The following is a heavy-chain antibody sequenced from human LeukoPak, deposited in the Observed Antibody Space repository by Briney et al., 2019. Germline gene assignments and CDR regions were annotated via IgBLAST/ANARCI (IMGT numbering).Heavy chain of an antibody. CDR2: IKEDGSEK. CDR1: GFTFSSYW. CDR3: AKVDIVVVPAAFDY. J-gene: IGHJ4*02. Sequence: GGSLRLSCAASGFTFSSYWMSWVRQAPGKGLEWVANIKEDGSEKHYVDSVKGRFTISRDNAKNSLYLQMNSLRAEDTAVYYCAKVDIVVVPAAFDYWGQGTLVTVSS. D-gene: IGHD2-2*01. V-gene: IGHV3-7*01.